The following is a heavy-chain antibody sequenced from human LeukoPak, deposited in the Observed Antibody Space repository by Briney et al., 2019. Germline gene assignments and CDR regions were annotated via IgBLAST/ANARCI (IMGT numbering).Heavy chain of an antibody. D-gene: IGHD5-18*01. Sequence: PSETLSLTCTVSGGSVSSSIYYWVWIRQPPGKGLEWIGSIYYSGSTYYNPSLKSRVTISVDTSKDQFSLKLSSVTAADTAVYYCASSRGYNYGPPDYWGQGTLVTVSS. V-gene: IGHV4-39*01. CDR3: ASSRGYNYGPPDY. CDR2: IYYSGST. CDR1: GGSVSSSIYY. J-gene: IGHJ4*02.